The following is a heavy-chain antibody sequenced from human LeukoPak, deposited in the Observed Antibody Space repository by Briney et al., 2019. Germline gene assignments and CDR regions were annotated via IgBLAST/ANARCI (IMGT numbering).Heavy chain of an antibody. J-gene: IGHJ4*02. D-gene: IGHD3-9*01. V-gene: IGHV3-23*01. CDR2: ISGSGGST. CDR1: GFTFSSYA. Sequence: AGGSLRLSCAASGFTFSSYAMSWVRQAPGKGLEWVSAISGSGGSTYYADSVKGRFTISRDNSKNTLYLQMNSLRAEDTAVYYCAKALLDYDILTGPDYWGQGTLVTVSS. CDR3: AKALLDYDILTGPDY.